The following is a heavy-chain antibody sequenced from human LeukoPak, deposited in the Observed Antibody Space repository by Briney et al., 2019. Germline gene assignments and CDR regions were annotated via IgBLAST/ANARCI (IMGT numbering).Heavy chain of an antibody. D-gene: IGHD5-18*01. CDR3: ARNSYGYGLDFDY. Sequence: SETLSLTCTVSGGSISSYYWSWIRQPPGKGLEWIGYIYYSGSTNYNPSLKSRVTISVDTSKNQFSLKLRSLTAAEPAVYYCARNSYGYGLDFDYWGQGTLVTVSS. J-gene: IGHJ4*02. V-gene: IGHV4-59*01. CDR1: GGSISSYY. CDR2: IYYSGST.